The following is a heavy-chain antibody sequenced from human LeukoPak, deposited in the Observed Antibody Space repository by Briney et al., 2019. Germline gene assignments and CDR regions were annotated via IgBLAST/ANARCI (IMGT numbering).Heavy chain of an antibody. Sequence: GSLRLSCAASGLPFTSYAMNWVRPAPGKGLEWVAAITADGGSTHYTTSVKGRFIISRKTPKNTLSLQMNNLRAEDTAVYFCARVWLRDYMDVWGEGTTVSVSS. CDR3: ARVWLRDYMDV. V-gene: IGHV3-23*01. CDR2: ITADGGST. J-gene: IGHJ6*03. D-gene: IGHD5-12*01. CDR1: GLPFTSYA.